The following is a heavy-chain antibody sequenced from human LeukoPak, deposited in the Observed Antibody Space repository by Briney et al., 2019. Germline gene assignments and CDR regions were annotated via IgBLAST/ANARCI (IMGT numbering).Heavy chain of an antibody. CDR2: MYYSGST. CDR3: ARVDWNAYFGMDV. D-gene: IGHD1-1*01. CDR1: GGSISNYY. J-gene: IGHJ6*02. Sequence: SETLSLTCTVSGGSISNYYWSWIRQPPGKGLEWIGYMYYSGSTNYNPSLKSRVTISVDTSKNQFSLKLSSETAADTAVYYCARVDWNAYFGMDVWGQGATVTVSS. V-gene: IGHV4-59*01.